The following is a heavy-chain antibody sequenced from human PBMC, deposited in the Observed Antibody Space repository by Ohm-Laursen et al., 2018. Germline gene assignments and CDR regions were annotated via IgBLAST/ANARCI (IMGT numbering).Heavy chain of an antibody. CDR1: GDSVSSGGYY. D-gene: IGHD3-22*01. J-gene: IGHJ1*01. CDR2: IYYSGST. Sequence: TLSLTCIVSGDSVSSGGYYWNWIRQHPGKGLEWIGYIYYSGSTYYNPSLKSRVTMSVDTSKNQFSLNLSSVTAADTAVYYCARVLYDSSGFGFFQHWGQGTQVTVSS. CDR3: ARVLYDSSGFGFFQH. V-gene: IGHV4-31*03.